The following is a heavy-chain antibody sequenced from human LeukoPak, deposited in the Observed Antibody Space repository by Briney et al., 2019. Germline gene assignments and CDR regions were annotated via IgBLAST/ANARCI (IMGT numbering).Heavy chain of an antibody. CDR1: GGSISSSSYY. V-gene: IGHV4-39*01. Sequence: PSETLSLTCTVSGGSISSSSYYWGWIRQPPGKGLEWIGSIYYSGSTYYNPSLKSRVTISVDTSKNQFSLKLSSVTAADTAVYYCARHAYYDSSGYFESHFDYWGQGTLVTVPS. D-gene: IGHD3-22*01. J-gene: IGHJ4*02. CDR3: ARHAYYDSSGYFESHFDY. CDR2: IYYSGST.